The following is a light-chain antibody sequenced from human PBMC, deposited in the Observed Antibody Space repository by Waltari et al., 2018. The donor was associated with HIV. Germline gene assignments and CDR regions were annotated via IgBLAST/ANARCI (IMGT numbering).Light chain of an antibody. CDR2: INKDGRQ. Sequence: QVTLTQSRPTSASLGASVTRTCTLTSEHSGYGLAGPRQKAVKAPRSMMKINKDGRQTRGSGIPGRFSGSRSGAQLYLTISSLQSEDEADYFCQTWNTGFRIVGGGTSLTVL. CDR3: QTWNTGFRI. CDR1: SEHSGYG. J-gene: IGLJ2*01. V-gene: IGLV4-69*01.